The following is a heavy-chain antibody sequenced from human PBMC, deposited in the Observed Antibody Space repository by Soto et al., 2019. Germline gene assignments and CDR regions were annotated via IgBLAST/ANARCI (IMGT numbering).Heavy chain of an antibody. V-gene: IGHV3-7*01. D-gene: IGHD3-16*01. CDR1: GFSLSIYA. J-gene: IGHJ4*02. CDR3: ARDDYPYIAASAY. Sequence: QHGGSLRLSCVAFGFSLSIYAMKVFCQAPGKGLEWVANIKHGGSDKYDADAVKGRFTIARDNAKNSLYLQMNSLRAEDTAVYYRARDDYPYIAASAYWGQGTLVTVSS. CDR2: IKHGGSDK.